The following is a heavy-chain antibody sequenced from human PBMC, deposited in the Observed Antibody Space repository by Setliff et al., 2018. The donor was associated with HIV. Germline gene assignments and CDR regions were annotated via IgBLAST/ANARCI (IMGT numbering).Heavy chain of an antibody. D-gene: IGHD3-22*01. Sequence: GESLKISCRVYGYSFTSYWIAWVRQMPGRGLEWMGNIYPGDSETRYSPSFVGQVTFSVDKSVNTAYLQRRSLKASDTAMYYCARGGLYDSGGYYPPPAGRIDSWGPGTLVTVPQ. V-gene: IGHV5-51*01. CDR3: ARGGLYDSGGYYPPPAGRIDS. CDR1: GYSFTSYW. CDR2: IYPGDSET. J-gene: IGHJ4*02.